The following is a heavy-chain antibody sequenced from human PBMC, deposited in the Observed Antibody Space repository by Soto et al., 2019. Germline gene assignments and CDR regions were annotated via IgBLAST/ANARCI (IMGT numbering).Heavy chain of an antibody. Sequence: ASVKDTCKASGYTFTSYDSNWVRQATGQELEWMGWMYPNSGNTGYAQKFQGVVTMTRKTSISTAYMELSSLGSEDTAVYYCARLGYCSSTSCYGWGQGTLVTVSS. V-gene: IGHV1-8*01. J-gene: IGHJ4*02. CDR1: GYTFTSYD. CDR2: MYPNSGNT. D-gene: IGHD2-2*01. CDR3: ARLGYCSSTSCYG.